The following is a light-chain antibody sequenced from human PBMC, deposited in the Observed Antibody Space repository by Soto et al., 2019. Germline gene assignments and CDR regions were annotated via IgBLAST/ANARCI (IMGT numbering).Light chain of an antibody. Sequence: QSVLTQPPSVSGAPGQRVTLSCTGSSSNIGAGYDVHWYQQLPGAAPKLLIYDTTNRPSGVPDRFSGSKSGTSATLGITGLQTGDEADYYCGTWDSSLSAGSYVFGTVTKVTVL. V-gene: IGLV1-40*01. J-gene: IGLJ1*01. CDR2: DTT. CDR1: SSNIGAGYD. CDR3: GTWDSSLSAGSYV.